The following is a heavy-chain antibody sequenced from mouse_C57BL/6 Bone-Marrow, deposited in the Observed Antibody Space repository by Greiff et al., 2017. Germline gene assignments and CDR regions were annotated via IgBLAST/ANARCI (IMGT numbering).Heavy chain of an antibody. CDR3: ARDYYGNFYFDY. D-gene: IGHD2-1*01. V-gene: IGHV1-55*01. CDR1: GYTFTSYW. J-gene: IGHJ2*01. Sequence: QVQLKQPGAELVKPGASVKMSCKASGYTFTSYWITWVKQRPGQGLEWIGDIYPGSGSTNYNEKFKSKATLTVDTSSSTAYMQLSSLTSEYSAVYYCARDYYGNFYFDYWGQGTTLTVSS. CDR2: IYPGSGST.